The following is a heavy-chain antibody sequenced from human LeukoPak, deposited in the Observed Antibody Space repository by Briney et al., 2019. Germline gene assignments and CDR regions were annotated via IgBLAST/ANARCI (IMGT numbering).Heavy chain of an antibody. J-gene: IGHJ4*02. Sequence: SVKVSCKASGGTFSSYAISWVRQAPGQGLEWMGGIIPIFGTTNYAQKFQGRVTITADESTSTAYMELSSLRSEDTAVYYSARGKSNRYYFDYWGQGTLVTVSS. CDR1: GGTFSSYA. V-gene: IGHV1-69*13. CDR3: ARGKSNRYYFDY. CDR2: IIPIFGTT. D-gene: IGHD1-14*01.